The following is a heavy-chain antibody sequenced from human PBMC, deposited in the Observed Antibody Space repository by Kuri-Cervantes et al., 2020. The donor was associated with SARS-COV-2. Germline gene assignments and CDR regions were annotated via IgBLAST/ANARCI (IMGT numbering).Heavy chain of an antibody. Sequence: SETLSLTCTVSGGSISSQYWSWIRQPPGKGLEWIGYIYYRGSTNYNPSLKSRVTISVDTSKNQFSLKLSSVTAADTAVYYCARDGDIVVVPAAILYWGQGTLVTVSS. CDR2: IYYRGST. J-gene: IGHJ4*02. D-gene: IGHD2-2*01. CDR1: GGSISSQY. CDR3: ARDGDIVVVPAAILY. V-gene: IGHV4-59*11.